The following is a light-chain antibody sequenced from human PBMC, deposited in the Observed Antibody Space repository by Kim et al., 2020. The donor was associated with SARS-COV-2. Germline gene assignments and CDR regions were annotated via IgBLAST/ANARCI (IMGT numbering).Light chain of an antibody. V-gene: IGKV4-1*01. Sequence: ATNNCKSSQSVLYSPNNKNYLAWYQQKPGQPPKLLLYWASSRESGVPDRFSGSGSGTDFTLTISSLQAEDVAVYYCQQYYSTPLTFGGGTKVDIK. CDR1: QSVLYSPNNKNY. CDR2: WAS. CDR3: QQYYSTPLT. J-gene: IGKJ4*01.